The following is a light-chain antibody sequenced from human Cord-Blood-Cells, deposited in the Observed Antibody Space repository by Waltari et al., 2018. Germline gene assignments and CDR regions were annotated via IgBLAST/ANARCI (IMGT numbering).Light chain of an antibody. CDR3: QQYGSSPIT. Sequence: EIVLTQSPGTLSLSPGERATLSCRASQSVSSSYLAWYHQKPGQAPRLLIYGASSSATGIPDRFSGSGSETDFTLTISRQKPEGFAVYYCQQYGSSPITFGQGTRLEIK. V-gene: IGKV3-20*01. CDR1: QSVSSSY. CDR2: GAS. J-gene: IGKJ5*01.